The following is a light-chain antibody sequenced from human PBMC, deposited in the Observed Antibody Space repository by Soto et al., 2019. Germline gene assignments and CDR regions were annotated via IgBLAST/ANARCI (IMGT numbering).Light chain of an antibody. CDR1: SSNIGSNY. CDR2: RNN. J-gene: IGLJ2*01. CDR3: AAWDDSLSGHVV. V-gene: IGLV1-47*01. Sequence: QSVLTQPPSASGTPGQRVTICCSGSSSNIGSNYVYWYQQLPGTAPKLLIYRNNQRPSGVPDRFSGSKSGTSASLAISGLRSEDEADYYCAAWDDSLSGHVVFGGGTQLTVL.